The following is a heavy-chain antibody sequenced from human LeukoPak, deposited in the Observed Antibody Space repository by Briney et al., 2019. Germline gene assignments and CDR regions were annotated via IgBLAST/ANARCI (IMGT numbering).Heavy chain of an antibody. CDR1: GGSFSGYY. D-gene: IGHD3-10*01. Sequence: SETLSLTCAVYGGSFSGYYWSWIRQPPGKGLEWIGYIYYSGSTNYSPSLKSRVTISVDTSKNQFSLKLSPVTAADTAVYYCARAGSGSYYMNFDYWGQGTLVTVSS. CDR3: ARAGSGSYYMNFDY. J-gene: IGHJ4*02. V-gene: IGHV4-59*01. CDR2: IYYSGST.